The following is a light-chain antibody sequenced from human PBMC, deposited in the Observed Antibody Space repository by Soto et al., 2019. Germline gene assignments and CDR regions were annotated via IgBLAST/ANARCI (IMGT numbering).Light chain of an antibody. CDR3: SSYNAEMTYV. J-gene: IGLJ1*01. Sequence: QSVLAQPASVSGSPGQSITIYCIGTGSDIGGYNYVSWYQQHPGKAPTLMIYDVWARPLGVSHRFSGSKSGNTASLTISGLQREEEADPSCSSYNAEMTYVFGTGTKVTV. CDR2: DVW. V-gene: IGLV2-14*03. CDR1: GSDIGGYNY.